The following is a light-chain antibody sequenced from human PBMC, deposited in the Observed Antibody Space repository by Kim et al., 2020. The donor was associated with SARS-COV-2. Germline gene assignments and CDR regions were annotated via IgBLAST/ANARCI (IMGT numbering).Light chain of an antibody. V-gene: IGKV3-20*01. CDR3: QQYGSSPPYT. Sequence: SPGERAPPACRASQSVSSSYLAWYQQNPGQAPRLLIYGASSRATGIPDRFSGSGSGTDFTLTISRLEPEDFAVYYCQQYGSSPPYTFGQGTKLEI. J-gene: IGKJ2*01. CDR1: QSVSSSY. CDR2: GAS.